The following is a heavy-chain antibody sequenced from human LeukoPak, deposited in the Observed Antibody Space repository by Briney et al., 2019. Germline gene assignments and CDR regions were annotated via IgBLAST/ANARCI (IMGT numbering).Heavy chain of an antibody. CDR1: GFTFSSYA. CDR3: AKEEVPNDY. CDR2: ISYDGSNK. V-gene: IGHV3-30*04. Sequence: GGSLRLSCAASGFTFSSYAMHWVRQAPGKGLEWVAVISYDGSNKYYADSVKGRFTISRDNSKNTVYLQMFSLRVEDTAVYYCAKEEVPNDYWGQGILVTVSS. J-gene: IGHJ4*02.